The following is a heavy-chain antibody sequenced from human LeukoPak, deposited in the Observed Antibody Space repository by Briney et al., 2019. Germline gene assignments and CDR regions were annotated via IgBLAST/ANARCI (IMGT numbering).Heavy chain of an antibody. J-gene: IGHJ4*02. Sequence: GRSLRLSCAASGFTFSSYAMHWVRQAPGKGLEWVAVISYDESNKYYADSVKGRFTISRDNSKNTLYLQMNSLRAEDTAVYYCARDPWYYDSSGYHYFDYWGQGTLVAVSS. CDR1: GFTFSSYA. D-gene: IGHD3-22*01. V-gene: IGHV3-30*04. CDR3: ARDPWYYDSSGYHYFDY. CDR2: ISYDESNK.